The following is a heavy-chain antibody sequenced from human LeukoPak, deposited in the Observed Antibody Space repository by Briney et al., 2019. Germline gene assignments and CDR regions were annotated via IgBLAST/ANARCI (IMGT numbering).Heavy chain of an antibody. CDR3: ARAVGVVVPAPYYYYMDV. CDR1: GYTFTNYA. Sequence: ASVKVSCKASGYTFTNYAMNWVRQAPGQGLEWMGWINTNTGNPTYAQGFTGRFVFSLDTSVSTAYLQVYSLKAEDTAVYYCARAVGVVVPAPYYYYMDVWGKGTTVTVSS. D-gene: IGHD2-15*01. V-gene: IGHV7-4-1*01. CDR2: INTNTGNP. J-gene: IGHJ6*03.